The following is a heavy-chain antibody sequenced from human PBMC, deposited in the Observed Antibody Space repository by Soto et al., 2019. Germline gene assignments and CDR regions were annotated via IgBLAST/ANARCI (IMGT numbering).Heavy chain of an antibody. Sequence: GGSLRLSCAASGFTFSNAWMNWVRQAPGKGLEWVGRIKSKTDGGTTDYAAPVKGRFTISRDDSKNTLYLQMNSLKTEDTAVYYCTTDSVQGRQLNDYGMDVWGQGTTVTVSS. CDR2: IKSKTDGGTT. J-gene: IGHJ6*02. V-gene: IGHV3-15*07. D-gene: IGHD6-13*01. CDR1: GFTFSNAW. CDR3: TTDSVQGRQLNDYGMDV.